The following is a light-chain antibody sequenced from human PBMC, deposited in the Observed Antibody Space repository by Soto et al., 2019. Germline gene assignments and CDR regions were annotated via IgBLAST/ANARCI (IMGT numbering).Light chain of an antibody. CDR2: AAS. CDR1: QSISSY. Sequence: DIQMTQSPSSLSASVGDRVTIPCRASQSISSYLNWYQQKPGKAPKLLIYAASCLQSWVPSRVSGRGPGTDFTLTISSLKHEDFGSYDCQHSYITPYTFGQRTKLAIK. J-gene: IGKJ2*01. V-gene: IGKV1-39*01. CDR3: QHSYITPYT.